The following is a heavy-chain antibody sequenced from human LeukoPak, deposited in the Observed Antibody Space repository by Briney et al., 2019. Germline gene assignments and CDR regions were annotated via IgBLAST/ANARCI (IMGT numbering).Heavy chain of an antibody. CDR2: IYYSGST. Sequence: PSQTLSLTCTVSGGSISSGGYYWSWIRQHPGKGLERIGYIYYSGSTYYNPSLKSRVTISVDTSKNQFSLKLTSVTAADTAVYYCARDSRYGEPSYWGQGTLVTVSS. V-gene: IGHV4-31*03. CDR3: ARDSRYGEPSY. D-gene: IGHD4-17*01. J-gene: IGHJ4*02. CDR1: GGSISSGGYY.